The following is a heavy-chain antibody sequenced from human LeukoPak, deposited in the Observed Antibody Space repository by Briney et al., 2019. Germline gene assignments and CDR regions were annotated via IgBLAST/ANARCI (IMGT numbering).Heavy chain of an antibody. J-gene: IGHJ4*02. Sequence: TGGSLRLSCAASGFTFSSYAMHWVRQAPGKGLEWVAVISYDGSNKYYADSVKGRFTISRDNAKNSLYLQMDSLRVEDTAVYYCAKGKRYPDYWGQGTLVTVSS. V-gene: IGHV3-30-3*01. CDR2: ISYDGSNK. CDR1: GFTFSSYA. CDR3: AKGKRYPDY. D-gene: IGHD1-1*01.